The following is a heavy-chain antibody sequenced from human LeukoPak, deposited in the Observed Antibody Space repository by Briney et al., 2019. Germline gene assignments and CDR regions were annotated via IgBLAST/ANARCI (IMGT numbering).Heavy chain of an antibody. CDR3: ARGLKDSGSYYPNWYFDL. CDR2: TYYRSKWYN. J-gene: IGHJ2*01. D-gene: IGHD1-26*01. CDR1: GDSVSSNSAA. V-gene: IGHV6-1*01. Sequence: SQTLSLTCAISGDSVSSNSAAWNWIRQSPSRGLEWLGRTYYRSKWYNDYAVSVKSRITINPDTSKNQFSLQLNSVAPEDTAVYYCARGLKDSGSYYPNWYFDLWGRGTLVTVSS.